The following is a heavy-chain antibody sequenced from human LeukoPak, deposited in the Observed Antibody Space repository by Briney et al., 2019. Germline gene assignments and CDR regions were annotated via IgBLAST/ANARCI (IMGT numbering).Heavy chain of an antibody. CDR3: ASIDFWSGYYTDY. V-gene: IGHV3-30-3*01. CDR2: ISYDGSNK. J-gene: IGHJ4*02. CDR1: GFTFGSYA. D-gene: IGHD3-3*01. Sequence: GGSLRLSCAASGFTFGSYAMHWVRQAPGKGLEWVAVISYDGSNKYYADSVKGRFTISRDNSKNTLYLQMNSLRAEDTAVCYCASIDFWSGYYTDYWGQGTLVTVSS.